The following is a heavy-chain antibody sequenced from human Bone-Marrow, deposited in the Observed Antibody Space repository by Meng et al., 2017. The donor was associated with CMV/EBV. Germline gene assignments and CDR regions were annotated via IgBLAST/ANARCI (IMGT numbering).Heavy chain of an antibody. V-gene: IGHV3-7*01. CDR2: IKQDGSEK. D-gene: IGHD3-3*01. Sequence: GESLKISCAASGFTLSRYWLTWVRQAPGKGLEWVATIKQDGSEKYYVDSVKGRFTISRDNAEKSVSLQMNSLRAEDTAVYYCARAPSGVDTIFGVVTVYYYYYGMDVWGQGTTVTVSS. J-gene: IGHJ6*02. CDR1: GFTLSRYW. CDR3: ARAPSGVDTIFGVVTVYYYYYGMDV.